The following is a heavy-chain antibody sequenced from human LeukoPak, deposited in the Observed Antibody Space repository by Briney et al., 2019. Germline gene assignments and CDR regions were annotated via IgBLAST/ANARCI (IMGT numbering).Heavy chain of an antibody. CDR2: IYNSGST. V-gene: IGHV4-38-2*01. CDR3: ARIAVVTQGDAFDL. D-gene: IGHD4-23*01. Sequence: SETLSLTCAVYGGSFSGYYWGWIRQAPGKGLEWIGSIYNSGSTYYNPSLKSRVTISVDMSKNQFSLKMSSVTAADTAVYYCARIAVVTQGDAFDLWGRGTLVTVSS. CDR1: GGSFSGYY. J-gene: IGHJ3*01.